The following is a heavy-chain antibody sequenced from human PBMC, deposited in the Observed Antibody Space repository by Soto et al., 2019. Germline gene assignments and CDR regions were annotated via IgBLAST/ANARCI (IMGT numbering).Heavy chain of an antibody. CDR2: ISYIGST. CDR3: ARHTTVTNIDY. V-gene: IGHV4-61*01. Sequence: PSETLSLTCTVSGGSVSGGSFCWSWILQPPGKGLEWIGYISYIGSTNYTPSLKSRVTISSDTSNNQFSLKMSSVTAADTDIYYCARHTTVTNIDYWGRGTLVT. CDR1: GGSVSGGSFC. J-gene: IGHJ4*02. D-gene: IGHD4-17*01.